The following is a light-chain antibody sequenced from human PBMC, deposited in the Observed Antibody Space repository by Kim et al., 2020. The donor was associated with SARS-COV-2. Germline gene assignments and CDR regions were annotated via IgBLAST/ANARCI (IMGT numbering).Light chain of an antibody. V-gene: IGLV6-57*03. CDR2: EDN. Sequence: VTISCTRSSGSIASNYVQWYQLRPGSAPPTVIYEDNQRPSGVPDRFSGSIDSSSNSASLTISGLKTEDEADYYCQSYDSSNPVVFGGGTKLTVL. CDR3: QSYDSSNPVV. J-gene: IGLJ2*01. CDR1: SGSIASNY.